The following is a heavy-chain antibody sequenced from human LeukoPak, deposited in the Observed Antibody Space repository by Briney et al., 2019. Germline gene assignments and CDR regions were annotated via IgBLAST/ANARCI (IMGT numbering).Heavy chain of an antibody. D-gene: IGHD3-22*01. Sequence: SETLSLTCTVSGGSISSSSYYWGWVRQPPGKGLEWIVSIYYSGSTYYNPALKSRFTITVDTAKNQFSLKLRAVNAGDRVLEFCARGRDDSSGYYPFDFWGQGTLVTVSS. CDR1: GGSISSSSYY. CDR3: ARGRDDSSGYYPFDF. CDR2: IYYSGST. J-gene: IGHJ4*02. V-gene: IGHV4-39*07.